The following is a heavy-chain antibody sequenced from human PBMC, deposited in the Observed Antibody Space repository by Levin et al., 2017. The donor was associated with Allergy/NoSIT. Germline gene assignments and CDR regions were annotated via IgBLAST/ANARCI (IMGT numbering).Heavy chain of an antibody. J-gene: IGHJ2*01. CDR1: GGSISGYY. CDR2: IYYSGTT. CDR3: ARGSSSWAWYLNL. Sequence: NPSETLSLTCTVSGGSISGYYWSWIRQSPGKGLEWIGYIYYSGTTSYNPNPSLNGRVAISVDTFENQFSLKLTSVTAADTAVYYCARGSSSWAWYLNLWGRGTQVSVSS. V-gene: IGHV4-59*01. D-gene: IGHD6-13*01.